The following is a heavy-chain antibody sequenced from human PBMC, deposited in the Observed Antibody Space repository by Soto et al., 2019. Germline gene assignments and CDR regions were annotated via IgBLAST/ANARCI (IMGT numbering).Heavy chain of an antibody. J-gene: IGHJ5*02. Sequence: PGGAPRLSCAAPGFTFRNAWMMWVRPAPGKGLEWVGRIKSKTDGGTTDYAAPVKGRFTISRDDSKNTLYLQMNSLKTEDTAVYYCTTDRGYSYGSFAPWVQGTLVTVSS. CDR2: IKSKTDGGTT. CDR3: TTDRGYSYGSFAP. V-gene: IGHV3-15*01. CDR1: GFTFRNAW. D-gene: IGHD5-18*01.